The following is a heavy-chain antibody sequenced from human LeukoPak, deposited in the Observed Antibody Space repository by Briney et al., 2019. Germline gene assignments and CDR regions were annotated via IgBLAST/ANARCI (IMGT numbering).Heavy chain of an antibody. CDR3: ARDRTRWDIVVVPAAIFDY. J-gene: IGHJ4*02. Sequence: GRSLRLSCAASGFTFSGYAMHWVRQAPGKGLEWVAVISYDGSNKYYADSVKGRFTISRDNSKNTLYLQMNSLRAEDTAVYYCARDRTRWDIVVVPAAIFDYWGQGTLVTVSS. V-gene: IGHV3-30-3*01. D-gene: IGHD2-2*02. CDR1: GFTFSGYA. CDR2: ISYDGSNK.